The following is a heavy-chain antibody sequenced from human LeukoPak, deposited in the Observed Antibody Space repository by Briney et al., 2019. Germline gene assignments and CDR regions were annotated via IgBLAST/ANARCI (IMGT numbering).Heavy chain of an antibody. Sequence: GGSLRLSRAASGFTFSSYAMHSVRQAPGKGLEYVSAISSNGGSTYYANSVKGRFTISRDNSKNTLYLQMDSLRAEDMAVYYCASLSSGWYGYWGEGTLVTASS. V-gene: IGHV3-64*01. CDR3: ASLSSGWYGY. D-gene: IGHD6-19*01. J-gene: IGHJ4*02. CDR1: GFTFSSYA. CDR2: ISSNGGST.